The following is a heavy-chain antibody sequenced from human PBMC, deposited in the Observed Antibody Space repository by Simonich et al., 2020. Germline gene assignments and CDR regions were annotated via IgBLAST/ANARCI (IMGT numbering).Heavy chain of an antibody. D-gene: IGHD6-13*01. CDR2: IYHKGRT. CDR1: GYSISSGYY. CDR3: ARVGYSNYYYYGMDV. Sequence: QVQLQESGPGLVKPSETLSLTCAVSGYSISSGYYWGWIRQPPGKGLEWIRSIYHKGRTYYNPALKSTVTKSVDTSKHQFSLKLSSVTAADTAVYYCARVGYSNYYYYGMDVWGQGTTVTVSS. V-gene: IGHV4-38-2*01. J-gene: IGHJ6*02.